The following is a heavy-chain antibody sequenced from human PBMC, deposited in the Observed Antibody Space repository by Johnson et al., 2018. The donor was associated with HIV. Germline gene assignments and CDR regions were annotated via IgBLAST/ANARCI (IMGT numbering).Heavy chain of an antibody. CDR2: ISSDGSNK. CDR3: ARDLYYGSGSSVAFDI. D-gene: IGHD3-10*01. V-gene: IGHV3-30-3*01. CDR1: GFTFSSYA. Sequence: QMLLVESGGGVVQPGRSLRLSCAASGFTFSSYAMHWVRQAPGKGLEWVAVISSDGSNKYYADSVKGRFPISRDNSKNTLYLQMNSLRAEDTALYYCARDLYYGSGSSVAFDIWGQGTMVTVSS. J-gene: IGHJ3*02.